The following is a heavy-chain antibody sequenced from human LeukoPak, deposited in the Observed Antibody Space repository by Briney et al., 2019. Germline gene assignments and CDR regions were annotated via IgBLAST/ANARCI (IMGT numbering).Heavy chain of an antibody. Sequence: KPGGSLRLSCAASGFTLSSYEMNWVRQAPGKGLEWVSYISGGGTTIYYADSVKGRFTISRDNAKSSLYLQMNSLRAEDTALYYCATHSYYYGLGSYPHYLDYWGQGTLVTVSS. CDR1: GFTLSSYE. CDR2: ISGGGTTI. CDR3: ATHSYYYGLGSYPHYLDY. D-gene: IGHD3-10*01. V-gene: IGHV3-48*03. J-gene: IGHJ4*02.